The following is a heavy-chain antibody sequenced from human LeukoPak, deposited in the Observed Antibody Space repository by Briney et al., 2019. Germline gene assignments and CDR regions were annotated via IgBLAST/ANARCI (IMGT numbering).Heavy chain of an antibody. D-gene: IGHD3-22*01. J-gene: IGHJ4*02. V-gene: IGHV5-51*01. CDR1: GYSFTSYW. CDR3: ARHVHDSSGYYWTLDY. Sequence: GESLKISCKGSGYSFTSYWIGWVRQMPGKGLEWMGIIYPGDSDTRYSPSFQGQVTISADKSISTAYLQWSSLKASDTAMYYCARHVHDSSGYYWTLDYWGQGTLVTVSS. CDR2: IYPGDSDT.